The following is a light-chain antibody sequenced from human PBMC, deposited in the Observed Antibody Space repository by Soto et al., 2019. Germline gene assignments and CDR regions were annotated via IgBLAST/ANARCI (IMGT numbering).Light chain of an antibody. CDR3: QQYGSSRT. Sequence: EIVLTQSPGTLSLSPGERATLSCRASQSVSSSYLAWYQQKPGQAPRLLIYGASSRATGIPDRFSGIGSGTDFTITISRLEPEDFAVYYCQQYGSSRTFGQGTKVEIK. J-gene: IGKJ1*01. CDR1: QSVSSSY. V-gene: IGKV3-20*01. CDR2: GAS.